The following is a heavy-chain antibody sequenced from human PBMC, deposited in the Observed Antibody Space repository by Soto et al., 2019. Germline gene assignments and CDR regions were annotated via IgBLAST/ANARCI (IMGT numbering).Heavy chain of an antibody. J-gene: IGHJ5*02. D-gene: IGHD3-16*02. CDR2: IYHSGST. V-gene: IGHV4-38-2*01. CDR1: GYSISNGYY. Sequence: SETLSLTCAVSGYSISNGYYWGWIRQPPGKGLEWIGSIYHSGSTYYNPSLKSRVTISVDTSKNQFSLKLSSVTAADTAVYYCARVGDYVWGSYRSSHWFDPWGQGTLVTVSS. CDR3: ARVGDYVWGSYRSSHWFDP.